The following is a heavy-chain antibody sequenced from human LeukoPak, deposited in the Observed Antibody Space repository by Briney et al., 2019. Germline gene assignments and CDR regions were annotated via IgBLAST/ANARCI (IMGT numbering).Heavy chain of an antibody. V-gene: IGHV5-51*01. CDR2: IYPGDSDT. CDR1: GYTLTELS. Sequence: ASVKVSCKVSGYTLTELSMHWVRQAPGKGLEWMGIIYPGDSDTRYSPSFQGQVTISADKSISTAYLQWSSLKASDTAMYYCATTYSSSWNRPFDYWGQGTLVTVSS. CDR3: ATTYSSSWNRPFDY. D-gene: IGHD6-13*01. J-gene: IGHJ4*02.